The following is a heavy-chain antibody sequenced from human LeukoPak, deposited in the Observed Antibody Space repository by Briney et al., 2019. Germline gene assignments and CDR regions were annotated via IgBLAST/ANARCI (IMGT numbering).Heavy chain of an antibody. V-gene: IGHV3-21*01. CDR1: GFTFSSYN. CDR2: TSVRTNNR. CDR3: AREPTTTHDALDI. Sequence: GGSVRLSCATSGFTFSSYNMNWVRQAPGKGLEWVSATSVRTNNRYHADSVKGRFTISRDNAKNSLYLQMNSLRAEDTAVYYCAREPTTTHDALDIWGPGTMVTVSS. D-gene: IGHD4-11*01. J-gene: IGHJ3*02.